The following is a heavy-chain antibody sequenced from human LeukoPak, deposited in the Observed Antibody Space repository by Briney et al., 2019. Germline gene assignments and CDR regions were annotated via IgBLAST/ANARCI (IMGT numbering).Heavy chain of an antibody. Sequence: ASVKVSCKASGYTFTSYAMNWVRQAPGQGLEWMGWINTNTGNPTYAQGFTGRFVFSLDTSVGTAYLQISSLKAEDTAVYYCARGSRYYYDSSGYLTIDYWGQGTLVTVSS. V-gene: IGHV7-4-1*02. CDR2: INTNTGNP. D-gene: IGHD3-22*01. CDR1: GYTFTSYA. J-gene: IGHJ4*02. CDR3: ARGSRYYYDSSGYLTIDY.